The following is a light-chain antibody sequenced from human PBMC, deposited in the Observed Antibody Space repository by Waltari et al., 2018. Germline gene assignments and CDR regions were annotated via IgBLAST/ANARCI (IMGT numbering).Light chain of an antibody. J-gene: IGLJ3*02. V-gene: IGLV2-23*02. CDR2: YVS. CDR1: SSDVGAYNL. CDR3: CSYAGGATVL. Sequence: QSALAQPASVSGSPGQSITISCSGTSSDVGAYNLVSWYQPHPGKAPKLTIFYVSARPSGISHRFSGSKSGNTASLTISGLQAEDEADYYCCSYAGGATVLFGGGTKLTVL.